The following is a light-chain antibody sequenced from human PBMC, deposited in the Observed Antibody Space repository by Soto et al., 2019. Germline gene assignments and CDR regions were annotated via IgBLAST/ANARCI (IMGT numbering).Light chain of an antibody. J-gene: IGKJ2*02. CDR1: QSVSSY. CDR2: DAS. V-gene: IGKV3-11*01. CDR3: QHHSNCPRWT. Sequence: EIVLTQSPATLSLSPGERATLSCRASQSVSSYLAWYQQKPGQAPRLLIYDASNRATGIPARFSGSGSGTDFTLTISSLEPEDFAVYYCQHHSNCPRWTFGQGTKLEIK.